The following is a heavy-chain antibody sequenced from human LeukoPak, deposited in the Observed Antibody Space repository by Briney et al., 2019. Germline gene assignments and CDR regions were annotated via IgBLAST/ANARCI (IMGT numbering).Heavy chain of an antibody. Sequence: PGGSLRLSCAASGFSLRSSEMNWVRQAPGMGLEWVSAIGGSDTNTYYADSVKGRFTISRDNSKNSLYLQINSLRADDTALYYCAKVQYTDYDMNFDSWGQGTLVTVSS. CDR2: IGGSDTNT. CDR3: AKVQYTDYDMNFDS. J-gene: IGHJ4*02. V-gene: IGHV3-23*01. CDR1: GFSLRSSE. D-gene: IGHD5-12*01.